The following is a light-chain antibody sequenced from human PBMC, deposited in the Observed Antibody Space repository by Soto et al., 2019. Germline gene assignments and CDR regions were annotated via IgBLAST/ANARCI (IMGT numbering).Light chain of an antibody. J-gene: IGLJ1*01. CDR3: GTWDSSLSVVV. CDR2: DNI. Sequence: QSVLTQPPSVSAAPGQKVTISCSGSSSNIGGNSVSWYQQLPGTAPKLVIYDNINRPSGIPDRFSGSKSGTSATLGITGLQTGDDADYYCGTWDSSLSVVVFGTGTKVTV. V-gene: IGLV1-51*01. CDR1: SSNIGGNS.